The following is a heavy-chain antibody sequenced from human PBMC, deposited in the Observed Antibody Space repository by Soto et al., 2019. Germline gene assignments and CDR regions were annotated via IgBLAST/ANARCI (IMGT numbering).Heavy chain of an antibody. D-gene: IGHD3-22*01. J-gene: IGHJ2*01. CDR2: VYYSGNT. V-gene: IGHV4-30-4*08. CDR1: ATSLNHSSYY. CDR3: ARMSYFYDKWYFDL. Sequence: TLSLPCTVSATSLNHSSYYWSWILQTPGKGLEWIGYVYYSGNTDYITSLKSRLSMSIDKSQNQFTLKLNSVTAADTATYYYARMSYFYDKWYFDLWGRGTLVTVS.